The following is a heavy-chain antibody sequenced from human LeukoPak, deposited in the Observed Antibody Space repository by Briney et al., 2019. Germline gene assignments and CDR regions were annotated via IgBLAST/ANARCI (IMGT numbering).Heavy chain of an antibody. Sequence: PGGSLRLSCAASGFTFSSYWMSWVRQAPGKGLEWVANIKQDGSEKYYVDSVKGRFTISRDNAKNSQYLQMNSLRAEDTAVYYCASGIAAAHYLNPIFDYWGQGTLVTVSS. V-gene: IGHV3-7*01. D-gene: IGHD6-13*01. CDR3: ASGIAAAHYLNPIFDY. CDR1: GFTFSSYW. J-gene: IGHJ4*02. CDR2: IKQDGSEK.